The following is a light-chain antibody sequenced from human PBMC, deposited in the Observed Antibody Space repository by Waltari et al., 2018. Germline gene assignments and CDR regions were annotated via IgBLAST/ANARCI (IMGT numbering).Light chain of an antibody. CDR1: QSVSTS. CDR2: GAS. CDR3: TQYNSWPT. Sequence: ERVMTQSPATLSVSPGERATLYCRASQSVSTSLAWYQQKPGQAPRLLIYGASTRATGIPARFSGSESGTEFTLTINSLQSEDFAVYYCTQYNSWPTFGGGTKVEIK. V-gene: IGKV3-15*01. J-gene: IGKJ4*01.